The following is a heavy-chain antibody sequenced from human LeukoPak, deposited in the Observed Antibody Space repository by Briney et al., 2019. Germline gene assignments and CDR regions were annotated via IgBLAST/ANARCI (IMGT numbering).Heavy chain of an antibody. CDR2: INHSGST. D-gene: IGHD6-13*01. J-gene: IGHJ4*02. V-gene: IGHV4-34*01. CDR1: GGSFSGYY. Sequence: SETLSLTCAVYGGSFSGYYWSWLRQPPGKGLEWIGEINHSGSTNYNPSLKSRVTISVDTSKNQFSLKLSSVTAADTAVYYCAREREGYSSSWYDYWGQGTLITVSS. CDR3: AREREGYSSSWYDY.